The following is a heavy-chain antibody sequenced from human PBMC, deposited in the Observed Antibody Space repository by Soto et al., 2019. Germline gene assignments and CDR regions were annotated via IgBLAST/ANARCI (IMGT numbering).Heavy chain of an antibody. Sequence: GGSLRLSFAASGFTFSSYVMHWVRQSPGKGLEWVAVISYDGSNKYYADSVKGRFTISRDNSKNTLYLQMNSLRAEDTAVYYCARSLGSYYYYYGMDVWGQGTTVTVSS. CDR3: ARSLGSYYYYYGMDV. D-gene: IGHD1-26*01. CDR2: ISYDGSNK. J-gene: IGHJ6*02. CDR1: GFTFSSYV. V-gene: IGHV3-30*03.